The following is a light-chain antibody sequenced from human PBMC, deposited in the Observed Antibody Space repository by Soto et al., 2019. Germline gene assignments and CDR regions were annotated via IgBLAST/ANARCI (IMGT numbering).Light chain of an antibody. V-gene: IGLV2-14*03. CDR1: RSDIGDYNY. CDR3: SSYSSNTYV. J-gene: IGLJ1*01. Sequence: QSALTQPASVSGSPGQSIAISCTGTRSDIGDYNYVSWYRQYPGKAPKLIIYEVRNRASGVSNRFSGSKSGNTASLTISGLQAADEGDYYCSSYSSNTYVFGIGTKLTVL. CDR2: EVR.